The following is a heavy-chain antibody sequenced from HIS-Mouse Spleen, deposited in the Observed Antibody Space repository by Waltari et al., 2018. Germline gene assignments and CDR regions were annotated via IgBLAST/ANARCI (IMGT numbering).Heavy chain of an antibody. Sequence: QVTLRESGPALVKPTQTLPLTCTFSGFSLSTSRLCVSWIRQPPGKALEWLARIDWDDDKYYSTSLKTRLTISRDTSKNQVVLTMTNMDPLDTATYYCARIAEGYTSGWYAFDYWGQGTLVTVSS. V-gene: IGHV2-70*15. CDR1: GFSLSTSRLC. D-gene: IGHD6-19*01. J-gene: IGHJ4*02. CDR2: IDWDDDK. CDR3: ARIAEGYTSGWYAFDY.